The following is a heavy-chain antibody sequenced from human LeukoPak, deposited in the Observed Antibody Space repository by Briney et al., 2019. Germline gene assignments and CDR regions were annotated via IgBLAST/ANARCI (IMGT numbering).Heavy chain of an antibody. Sequence: RSGGSLRLSCATSGFTFSTYWMHWVRQVPGKGLVWVARIKGDGSSTRHADSMKGRFTISRDNAKNTLYLQMNSLRDEDTAVYYCAKTDSSDYSYYFDYWGQGTLVTVSS. V-gene: IGHV3-74*01. CDR2: IKGDGSST. J-gene: IGHJ4*02. CDR1: GFTFSTYW. CDR3: AKTDSSDYSYYFDY. D-gene: IGHD3-22*01.